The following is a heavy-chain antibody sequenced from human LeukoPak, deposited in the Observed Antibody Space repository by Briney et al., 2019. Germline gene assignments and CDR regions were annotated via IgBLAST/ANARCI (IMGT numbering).Heavy chain of an antibody. CDR3: VKTDAIRHTATWYQSSWFDP. V-gene: IGHV1-69*04. CDR2: IIPILGIA. D-gene: IGHD6-13*01. Sequence: ASVKVSCKASGGTFSSYAISWVRQAPGQGLEWMGRIIPILGIANYAQKFQGRVTITADKSTSTAYMELSSLRAEDTAIYYCVKTDAIRHTATWYQSSWFDPWGQGTLVTVSS. CDR1: GGTFSSYA. J-gene: IGHJ5*02.